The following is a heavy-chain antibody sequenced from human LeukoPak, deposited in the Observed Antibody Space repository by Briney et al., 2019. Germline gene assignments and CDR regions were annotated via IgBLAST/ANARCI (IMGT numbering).Heavy chain of an antibody. CDR2: ISTSGSII. V-gene: IGHV3-48*03. Sequence: GGSLRLSCAASGFTFSDYEMNWVRQAPGKGLEWILHISTSGSIIHYADSVKGRFTISRDNAKNSLYLQMNSLRAEDTALYFCARGGQAGTGDLWGQGTLVTVSS. CDR1: GFTFSDYE. D-gene: IGHD3-10*01. J-gene: IGHJ5*02. CDR3: ARGGQAGTGDL.